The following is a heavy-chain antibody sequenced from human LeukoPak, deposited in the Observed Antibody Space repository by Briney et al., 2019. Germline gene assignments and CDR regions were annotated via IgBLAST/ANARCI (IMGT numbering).Heavy chain of an antibody. CDR2: IKTKTAGGTT. J-gene: IGHJ4*01. CDR3: ARRGDGGRSFDY. V-gene: IGHV3-15*07. Sequence: GGSLRLSCAASGLTFSHAWMNWVRQAPGKGLEWVGRIKTKTAGGTTDYAASVKGRFTISRDDSKNTLFLRMNSLKREDTAVYYCARRGDGGRSFDYWGHGTLVTVSS. CDR1: GLTFSHAW. D-gene: IGHD4-23*01.